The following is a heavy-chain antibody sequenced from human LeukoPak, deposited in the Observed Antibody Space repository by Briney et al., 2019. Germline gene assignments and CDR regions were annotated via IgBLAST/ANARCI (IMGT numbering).Heavy chain of an antibody. D-gene: IGHD2-2*01. CDR2: IIPILGIA. V-gene: IGHV1-69*04. Sequence: ASVKVSCKASGGTFSSYAISWVRQAPGQGLEWMRRIIPILGIANYAQKFQGRVTITADKSTSTAYMELSSLRSEDTAVYYCARADIVVVPAAIYYYGMDVWGQGTTVTVSS. J-gene: IGHJ6*02. CDR3: ARADIVVVPAAIYYYGMDV. CDR1: GGTFSSYA.